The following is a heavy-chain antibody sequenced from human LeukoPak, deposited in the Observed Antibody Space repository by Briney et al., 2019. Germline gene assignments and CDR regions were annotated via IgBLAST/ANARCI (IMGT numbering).Heavy chain of an antibody. CDR3: AKIGGYFDY. J-gene: IGHJ4*02. Sequence: GGSLRLSCAAAGFTFSNSGMSWVRQALGKGLEWVSAITGSGDNTYYADSVKGRFTISRDNSKNTLYLQMSSLRAEDTAVYYCAKIGGYFDYWGQGTLVTVSS. CDR1: GFTFSNSG. V-gene: IGHV3-23*01. D-gene: IGHD3-10*01. CDR2: ITGSGDNT.